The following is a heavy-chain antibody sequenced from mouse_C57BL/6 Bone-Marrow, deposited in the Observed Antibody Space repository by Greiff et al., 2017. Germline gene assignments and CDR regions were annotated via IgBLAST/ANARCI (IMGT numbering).Heavy chain of an antibody. J-gene: IGHJ3*01. Sequence: DVKLQESGAELVKPGASVKLSCTASGFNIKDYYMHWVKQRPEQGLEWIGRIDPEDGETKYAPKFQGKATITADTSSNTAYLQLSSLTSEDTAVYYCARYIHYYYGSSYDLFAYWGQGTLVTVSA. D-gene: IGHD1-1*01. CDR3: ARYIHYYYGSSYDLFAY. CDR1: GFNIKDYY. V-gene: IGHV14-2*01. CDR2: IDPEDGET.